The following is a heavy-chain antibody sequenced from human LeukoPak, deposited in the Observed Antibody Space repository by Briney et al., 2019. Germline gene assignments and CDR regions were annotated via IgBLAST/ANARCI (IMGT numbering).Heavy chain of an antibody. CDR1: GFTFSSYA. CDR3: AKDPPRGSGWYYFDY. V-gene: IGHV3-23*01. J-gene: IGHJ4*02. Sequence: GGSLRLSCAASGFTFSSYAMSWVRRAPGKGLEWVSAISGSGGSTYYADSVKGRFTISRDNSKNTLYLQMNSPRAEDTAVYYCAKDPPRGSGWYYFDYWGQGTLVTVSS. CDR2: ISGSGGST. D-gene: IGHD6-19*01.